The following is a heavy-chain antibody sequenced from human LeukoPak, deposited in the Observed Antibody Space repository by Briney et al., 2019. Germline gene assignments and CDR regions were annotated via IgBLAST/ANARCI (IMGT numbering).Heavy chain of an antibody. CDR1: GFTFDDYT. J-gene: IGHJ4*02. CDR3: AKEKDYYDSSGAFDY. CDR2: ISWDGGST. Sequence: GGSLRLSCAASGFTFDDYTMHWVRQAPGKGLEWVSLISWDGGSTYYADSVKGRFTISRDNSKNSLYLQMNSLRTEDTALYYCAKEKDYYDSSGAFDYWGQGTLVTVSS. V-gene: IGHV3-43*01. D-gene: IGHD3-22*01.